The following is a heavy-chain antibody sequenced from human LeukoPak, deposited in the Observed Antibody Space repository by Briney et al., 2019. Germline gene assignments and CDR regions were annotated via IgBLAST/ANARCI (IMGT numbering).Heavy chain of an antibody. Sequence: SETLSLTCTVSGGSISSGDYYWSWIGQPPGKGLEWIGYIHYSGNTYYNPALKSRVTISVDTSKNQFSLKLTSVTAADTAVYYCARTGDDLLTGYSSDWFGPWGQGTLVTVSS. V-gene: IGHV4-30-4*01. CDR1: GGSISSGDYY. CDR3: ARTGDDLLTGYSSDWFGP. J-gene: IGHJ5*02. D-gene: IGHD3-9*01. CDR2: IHYSGNT.